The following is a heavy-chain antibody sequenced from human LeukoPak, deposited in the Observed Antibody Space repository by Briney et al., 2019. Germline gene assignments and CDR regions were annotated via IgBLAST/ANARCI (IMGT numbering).Heavy chain of an antibody. J-gene: IGHJ4*02. Sequence: ASVKVSCKVSRYTLTELSMHWVPQAPGQALEWLGGFDPEDGETIYAQKFQSRVTMPEDTSTHTAYMELSTLRSEDTAVYYCATLGVVPAANARPDYWGQGPLVTVTS. CDR2: FDPEDGET. CDR3: ATLGVVPAANARPDY. V-gene: IGHV1-24*01. D-gene: IGHD2-2*01. CDR1: RYTLTELS.